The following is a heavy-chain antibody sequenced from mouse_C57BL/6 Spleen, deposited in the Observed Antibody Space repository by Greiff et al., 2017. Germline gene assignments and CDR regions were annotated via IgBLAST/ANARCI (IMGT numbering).Heavy chain of an antibody. J-gene: IGHJ2*01. CDR1: GYTFTDYE. V-gene: IGHV1-15*01. CDR3: TRRGYGGLDY. Sequence: QVQLKQSGAELVRPGASVTLSCKASGYTFTDYEMHWVKQTPVRGLEWIGAIDPETGGTAYNQKFKGKAILTADKSSSTAYMELRSLTSEDSAVYYCTRRGYGGLDYWGQGTTLTVSS. CDR2: IDPETGGT. D-gene: IGHD1-2*01.